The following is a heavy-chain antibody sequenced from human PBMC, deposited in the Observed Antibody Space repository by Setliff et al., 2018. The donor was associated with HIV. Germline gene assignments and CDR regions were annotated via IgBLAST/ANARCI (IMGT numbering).Heavy chain of an antibody. D-gene: IGHD1-26*01. Sequence: ASVKVSCKASGYTFTNYDIIWVRQATGQGLEWMGWMNPNSGNTGYTQQFQGWVTMTRDTSISTAYMELSRLRSDDTAVYYCARRMELADAFDIWGQGTMVTVSS. V-gene: IGHV1-8*01. CDR3: ARRMELADAFDI. J-gene: IGHJ3*02. CDR1: GYTFTNYD. CDR2: MNPNSGNT.